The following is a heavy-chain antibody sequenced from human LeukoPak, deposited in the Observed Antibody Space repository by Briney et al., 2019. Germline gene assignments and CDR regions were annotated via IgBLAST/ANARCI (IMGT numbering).Heavy chain of an antibody. CDR1: GYTFTSYG. CDR2: ISAYNGNT. J-gene: IGHJ4*02. D-gene: IGHD3-22*01. V-gene: IGHV1-18*01. Sequence: ASVKVSCKASGYTFTSYGISWVRQAPGQGLEWMGWISAYNGNTNYAQKLQGRVTMTKDTSTSTAYMELRSLRSDDTAVYYCARAYYYDSSGYYRGDTHRTHFDYWGQGTLVTVSS. CDR3: ARAYYYDSSGYYRGDTHRTHFDY.